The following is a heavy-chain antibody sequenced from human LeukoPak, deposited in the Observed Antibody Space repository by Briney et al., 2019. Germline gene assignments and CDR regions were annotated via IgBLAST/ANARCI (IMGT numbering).Heavy chain of an antibody. CDR1: GYTFTSYY. J-gene: IGHJ4*02. Sequence: ASVKVSCKVSGYTFTSYYMHWVRQAPGQGLEWMGIINPSGGSTSYAQKFQGRVTMTRDTSTSTVYMELSSLRSEDTAVYYCARQQVGATEIDYWGQGTLVTVSS. CDR2: INPSGGST. V-gene: IGHV1-46*01. D-gene: IGHD1-26*01. CDR3: ARQQVGATEIDY.